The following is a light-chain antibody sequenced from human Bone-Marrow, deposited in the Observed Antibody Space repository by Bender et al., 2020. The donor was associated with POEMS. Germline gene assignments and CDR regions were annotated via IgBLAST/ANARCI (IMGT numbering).Light chain of an antibody. CDR3: CSYAGSTIRYV. CDR1: SSDIGTYSL. CDR2: EVT. J-gene: IGLJ1*01. V-gene: IGLV2-23*02. Sequence: QSVLTQPPSVSGAPGQSITISCTGSSSDIGTYSLVSWYRHHPGKAPKLMLYEVTKRPSGVPDRFSGSKSGNTASLTIAGLQAEDEADYYCCSYAGSTIRYVFGSGTKVTVL.